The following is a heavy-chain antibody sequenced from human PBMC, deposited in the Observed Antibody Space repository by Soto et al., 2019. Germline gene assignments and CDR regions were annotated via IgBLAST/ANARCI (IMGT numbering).Heavy chain of an antibody. CDR3: ARGGRENWYFGL. J-gene: IGHJ2*01. D-gene: IGHD3-16*01. CDR2: IYYSGNT. Sequence: QVQLQESGPGLVKPSETLSLTCTVSDGSISSYYWSWIRQPPGKGLEWIGYIYYSGNTNYNPSLNSRVTISVDTSKNQFSLKLSSVTAADTAVYYCARGGRENWYFGLWGRGTLVTVSS. V-gene: IGHV4-59*01. CDR1: DGSISSYY.